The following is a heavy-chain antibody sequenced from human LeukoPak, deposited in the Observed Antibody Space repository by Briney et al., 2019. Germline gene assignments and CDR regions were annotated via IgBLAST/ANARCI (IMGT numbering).Heavy chain of an antibody. CDR3: AKDGGIAVAGTEDY. D-gene: IGHD6-19*01. CDR1: GFTFSSYA. V-gene: IGHV3-23*01. CDR2: ISGSGGST. Sequence: PGGSLRLSCAASGFTFSSYAMSWVRQAPGKGLEWVSAISGSGGSTYYADSVKGRFTISRDNSKNTLYLQMNSLRAEDTAVYYCAKDGGIAVAGTEDYWGQGTLVTVSS. J-gene: IGHJ4*02.